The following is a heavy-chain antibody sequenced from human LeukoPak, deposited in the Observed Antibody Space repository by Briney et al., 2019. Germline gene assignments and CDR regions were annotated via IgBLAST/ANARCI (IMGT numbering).Heavy chain of an antibody. Sequence: GGSLRLSCAASGFIFSSYSMSWVRQAPGKGLELISYINSGSSIIYYADSVKGRYTLSRDNAKNSLYLQMNSLRAEDTAVYYCARDRDDTAFDYWGQGTLVTVSS. CDR1: GFIFSSYS. D-gene: IGHD3-9*01. CDR3: ARDRDDTAFDY. V-gene: IGHV3-48*04. CDR2: INSGSSII. J-gene: IGHJ4*02.